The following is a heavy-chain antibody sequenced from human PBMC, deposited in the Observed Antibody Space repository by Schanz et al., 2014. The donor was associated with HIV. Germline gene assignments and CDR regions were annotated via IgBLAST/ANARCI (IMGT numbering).Heavy chain of an antibody. CDR2: ISSGGSTK. CDR1: GFTFNTFY. Sequence: QVQLVESGGALVNPGSSLRLSCAASGFTFNTFYMSWIRQAPGKGLEWISYISSGGSTKYYAVSVKGRFTISRDNAKNSLYLQMNSLTPEDTAVYYCARDKKSGNNDGGFDPWGQGTLVTVSS. J-gene: IGHJ5*02. CDR3: ARDKKSGNNDGGFDP. D-gene: IGHD1-26*01. V-gene: IGHV3-11*01.